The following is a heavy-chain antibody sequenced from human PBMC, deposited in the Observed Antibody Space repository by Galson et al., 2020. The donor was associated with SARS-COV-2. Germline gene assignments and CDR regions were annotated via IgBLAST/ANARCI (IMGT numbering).Heavy chain of an antibody. CDR2: IYPGDSDT. J-gene: IGHJ5*02. D-gene: IGHD6-19*01. CDR3: ARRFASSGWYWFDP. V-gene: IGHV5-51*01. Sequence: GGSLRLSCKGSGYSFTSYWIGWVRQMPGKGLEWMGIIYPGDSDTRYSPSFQGQVTITADKSISTAYLQWSSLKASDTAMYYCARRFASSGWYWFDPWGQGTLVTVSS. CDR1: GYSFTSYW.